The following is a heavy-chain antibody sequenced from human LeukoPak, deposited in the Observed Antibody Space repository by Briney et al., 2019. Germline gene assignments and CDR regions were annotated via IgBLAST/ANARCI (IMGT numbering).Heavy chain of an antibody. V-gene: IGHV3-23*01. CDR2: TSPRGGST. CDR3: SAKTEEVAGGMNS. D-gene: IGHD6-19*01. Sequence: GGSLRLSCAASGFPFSRTSMTWVRQAPGKGLEWVSTTSPRGGSTFYADSVKGRFSLLRDNSKNTLFLQMNTLRAADTALYYCSAKTEEVAGGMNSWGQGALVTVSS. J-gene: IGHJ4*02. CDR1: GFPFSRTS.